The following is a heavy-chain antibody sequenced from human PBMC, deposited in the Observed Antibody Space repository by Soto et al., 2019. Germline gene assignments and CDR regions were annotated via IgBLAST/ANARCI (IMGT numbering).Heavy chain of an antibody. Sequence: QVQLQESGPGLVKPSQTLSLTCTVSGGSISSGDYYWSWIRQHPGKGLEWIGYIYYSGSTYYNPSIKSRVTISVDTSKNQFSLKLSSVTVADTAVYYCARWWSGSRQGFDPWGQGTLVTVSS. V-gene: IGHV4-31*03. CDR1: GGSISSGDYY. CDR2: IYYSGST. D-gene: IGHD3-3*01. CDR3: ARWWSGSRQGFDP. J-gene: IGHJ5*02.